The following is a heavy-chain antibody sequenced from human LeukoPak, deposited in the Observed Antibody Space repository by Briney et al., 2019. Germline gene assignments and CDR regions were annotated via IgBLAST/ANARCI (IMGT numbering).Heavy chain of an antibody. CDR1: GFTFSSYA. J-gene: IGHJ4*02. Sequence: PGGSLRLSCAASGFTFSSYAMSWVRQAPGEGLEWVSTISGSGGNTYYADSVKGRFTISRDNSKNTLHLQMNSLRAEDTAVYYCARVDYDSTASDYWDQGTLVTVSS. CDR2: ISGSGGNT. CDR3: ARVDYDSTASDY. D-gene: IGHD3-22*01. V-gene: IGHV3-23*01.